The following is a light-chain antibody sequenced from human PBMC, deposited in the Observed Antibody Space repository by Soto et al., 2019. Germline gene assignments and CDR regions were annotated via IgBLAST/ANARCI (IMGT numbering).Light chain of an antibody. J-gene: IGLJ2*01. Sequence: QSVLTQPASVSGSPGQSITISCTGTSSDLGDYNFVSWYQHHPGKAPKLMLYDVSNRPSGVSNRFSGSKSGNTASLIISGLQAEDEADYYCSSYAASSTVVFGGGTKLTVL. V-gene: IGLV2-14*03. CDR1: SSDLGDYNF. CDR2: DVS. CDR3: SSYAASSTVV.